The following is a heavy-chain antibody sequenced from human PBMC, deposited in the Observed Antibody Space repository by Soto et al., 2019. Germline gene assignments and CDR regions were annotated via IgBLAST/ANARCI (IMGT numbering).Heavy chain of an antibody. CDR3: AKVGILEWLLPYFDY. V-gene: IGHV3-23*01. CDR1: GFTFSSYA. Sequence: PXVSLRLSCAASGFTFSSYAMSWVRQAPGKGLEWVSAIDSAGRTYYADSVKGRFAISRDNSKNTLYLQMDSLRAEDTAVYYCAKVGILEWLLPYFDYWGQGALVTVSS. J-gene: IGHJ4*02. D-gene: IGHD3-3*01. CDR2: IDSAGRT.